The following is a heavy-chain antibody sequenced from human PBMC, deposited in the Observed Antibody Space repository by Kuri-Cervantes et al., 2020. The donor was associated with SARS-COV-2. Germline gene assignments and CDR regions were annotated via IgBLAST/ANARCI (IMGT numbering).Heavy chain of an antibody. J-gene: IGHJ2*01. CDR3: ARALNDFWSGYYSSWYFDL. D-gene: IGHD3-3*01. CDR2: INPNSGGT. Sequence: ASVKVSCKASGYSFTGYYIHWVRQAPGQGLEWMGWINPNSGGTNYAQKFQGRVTMTRDTSISTVYMELSRLRSDDTAVYYCARALNDFWSGYYSSWYFDLWGRGTLVTVSS. CDR1: GYSFTGYY. V-gene: IGHV1-2*02.